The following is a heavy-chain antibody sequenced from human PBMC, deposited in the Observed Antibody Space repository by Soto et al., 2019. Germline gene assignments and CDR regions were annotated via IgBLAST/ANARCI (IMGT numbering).Heavy chain of an antibody. CDR1: GFTFSSYG. J-gene: IGHJ5*02. Sequence: RRLSCAASGFTFSSYGMHWVRQAPGKGLEWVAVIWYDGSNKYYADSVKGRFTISRDNSKNTLYLQMNSLRAEDTAVYYCARDRTYSGSFELHFDPWAQGTLATVSS. CDR3: ARDRTYSGSFELHFDP. CDR2: IWYDGSNK. V-gene: IGHV3-33*01. D-gene: IGHD1-26*01.